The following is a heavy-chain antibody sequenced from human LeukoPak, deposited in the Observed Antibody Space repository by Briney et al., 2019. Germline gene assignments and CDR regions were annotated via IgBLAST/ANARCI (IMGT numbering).Heavy chain of an antibody. V-gene: IGHV3-7*01. J-gene: IGHJ6*03. CDR1: GFTSSNYW. Sequence: GGSLRLSCAASGFTSSNYWTSWVRQAPGKGLEWVANIRQDGSEKYYVDSVKGRFTISRDNTKNSLYLQMNSLRAEDTAVYYCTSCHYYYYYMDVWGKGTTVTISS. CDR2: IRQDGSEK. CDR3: TSCHYYYYYMDV.